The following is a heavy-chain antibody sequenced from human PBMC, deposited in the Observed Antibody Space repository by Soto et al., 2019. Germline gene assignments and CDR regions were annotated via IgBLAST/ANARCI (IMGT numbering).Heavy chain of an antibody. CDR1: GYSISSGYY. J-gene: IGHJ4*02. Sequence: PSETLSLTCAVSGYSISSGYYWGWIRQPPGKGLEWIGSIYHSGSTYYNPSLKSRVTISVDTSKNQFSLKLSSVTAADTAVYYCASRPIFGVVIDYWGQGTLVTVSS. D-gene: IGHD3-3*01. CDR2: IYHSGST. CDR3: ASRPIFGVVIDY. V-gene: IGHV4-38-2*01.